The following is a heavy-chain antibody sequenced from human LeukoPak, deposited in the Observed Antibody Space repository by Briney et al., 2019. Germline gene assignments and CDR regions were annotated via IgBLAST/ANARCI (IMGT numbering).Heavy chain of an antibody. Sequence: PSETLSLTCAVYGGSFSGYYWSWIRQPPGKGLEWIGEINHSGSTNYNPSLKGRVTISVDTSKNQFSLKLSSVTAADTAVYYCARGPGFDYWGQGTLVTVSS. CDR2: INHSGST. V-gene: IGHV4-34*01. CDR1: GGSFSGYY. J-gene: IGHJ4*02. CDR3: ARGPGFDY.